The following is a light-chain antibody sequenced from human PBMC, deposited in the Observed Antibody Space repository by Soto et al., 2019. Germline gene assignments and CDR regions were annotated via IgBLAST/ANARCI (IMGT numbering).Light chain of an antibody. CDR2: GAS. CDR3: QQLNSYPLT. V-gene: IGKV1-9*01. J-gene: IGKJ3*01. Sequence: DIQLTQSPSFLSASVGGRVTITCRASQAISSHLAWYQQKPGKAPNLLIYGASTLQSGVPSRFSGSGSGTQFTLTTSSLQPEDFATYYCQQLNSYPLTFGPGTKVDIK. CDR1: QAISSH.